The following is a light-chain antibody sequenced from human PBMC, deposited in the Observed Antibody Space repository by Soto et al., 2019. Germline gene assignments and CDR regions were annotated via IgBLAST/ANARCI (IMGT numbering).Light chain of an antibody. J-gene: IGLJ2*01. CDR2: EVT. CDR1: RHNVGGYNY. CDR3: SSYTSSSTLV. V-gene: IGLV2-14*01. Sequence: QSVLTQPASVSGSPGQSITISCTGTRHNVGGYNYVSWYQQHPGKAPKLIIFEVTNRPSGISDRFSGSKSGNTASLTISGLQADDESHYYCSSYTSSSTLVFGGGTQLTVL.